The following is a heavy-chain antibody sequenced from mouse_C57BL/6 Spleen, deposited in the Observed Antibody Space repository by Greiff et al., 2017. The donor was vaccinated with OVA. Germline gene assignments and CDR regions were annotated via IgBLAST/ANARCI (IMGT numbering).Heavy chain of an antibody. CDR3: ARGGTGPYYYAMDY. J-gene: IGHJ4*01. V-gene: IGHV1-12*01. D-gene: IGHD3-3*01. CDR2: IYPGNGDT. CDR1: GYTFTSYN. Sequence: QVQLKESGAELVRPGASVKMSCKASGYTFTSYNMHWVKQTPRQGLEWIGAIYPGNGDTSYNQKFKGKATLTVDKSSSTAYMQLSSLTSEDSAVYFCARGGTGPYYYAMDYWGQGTSVTVSS.